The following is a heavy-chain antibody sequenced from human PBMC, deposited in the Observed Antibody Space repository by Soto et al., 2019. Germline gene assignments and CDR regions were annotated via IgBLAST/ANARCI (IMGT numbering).Heavy chain of an antibody. CDR3: SRGRHYDILTGTGYYFDY. CDR1: GFTFSDYA. J-gene: IGHJ4*02. CDR2: VSSDGCST. V-gene: IGHV3-64*01. D-gene: IGHD3-9*01. Sequence: GGSLRLSCAASGFTFSDYAMHWVRQAPGKGLEYVSAVSSDGCSTSYANSVKGRFTIFRDNSKNTLYLQMGSLRAEDMAVYYCSRGRHYDILTGTGYYFDYWGQGALVTSPQ.